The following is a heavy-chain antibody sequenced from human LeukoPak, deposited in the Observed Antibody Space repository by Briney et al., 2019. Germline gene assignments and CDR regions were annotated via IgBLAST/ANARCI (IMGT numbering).Heavy chain of an antibody. Sequence: SVKVSCKASGGTFSSYAVSWVRQAPGQGLEWMGRIIPIFGIANYAQKFQGRVTITADKSTSTAYMELSSLKSEDTAVYYCARAPREWGFDYWGQGTLVTVSS. D-gene: IGHD7-27*01. CDR3: ARAPREWGFDY. CDR1: GGTFSSYA. CDR2: IIPIFGIA. J-gene: IGHJ4*02. V-gene: IGHV1-69*04.